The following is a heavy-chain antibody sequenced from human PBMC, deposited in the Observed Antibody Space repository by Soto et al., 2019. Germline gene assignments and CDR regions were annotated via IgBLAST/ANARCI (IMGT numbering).Heavy chain of an antibody. D-gene: IGHD6-25*01. V-gene: IGHV4-31*03. CDR1: GDSITTDGYS. J-gene: IGHJ4*02. CDR2: IYYSGST. Sequence: QVQLQESGPGLVKPSQTLSLTCTVSGDSITTDGYSWTWIRQHPGKGLEYIGYIYYSGSTHYRPSFQSRMTILMDTSMNHFSLKMRSVTAADTAVYYCARGVEGRLASFDCWGQGTLVSVSS. CDR3: ARGVEGRLASFDC.